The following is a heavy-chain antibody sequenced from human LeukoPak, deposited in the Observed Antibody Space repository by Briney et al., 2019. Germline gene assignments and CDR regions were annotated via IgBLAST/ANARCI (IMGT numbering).Heavy chain of an antibody. CDR3: ARAQVLWFGELGFDY. Sequence: SETLSLTCTVAGGSISSGSYYWSWIRQPAGKGLEWIGRIYTRGRTNYNPSLKSRVTISVDTSKNQFSLKLSSVTAADTAVYYCARAQVLWFGELGFDYWGQGTLVTVSS. CDR2: IYTRGRT. D-gene: IGHD3-10*01. J-gene: IGHJ4*02. CDR1: GGSISSGSYY. V-gene: IGHV4-61*02.